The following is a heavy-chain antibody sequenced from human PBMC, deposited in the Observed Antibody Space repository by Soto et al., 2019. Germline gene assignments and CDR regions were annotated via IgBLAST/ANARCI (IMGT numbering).Heavy chain of an antibody. J-gene: IGHJ6*02. CDR3: ARDSRYYDFWSGHNYYGMDV. D-gene: IGHD3-3*01. Sequence: EVQLVESGGGLVKPGGSLRLSCAASGFTFSSYSMNWVRQAPGKGLEWVSSISSSSSYIYYADSVKGRFTISRDNAKNSLYLQMNRLRAEDTAVYYCARDSRYYDFWSGHNYYGMDVWGQGTTVTVSS. V-gene: IGHV3-21*01. CDR2: ISSSSSYI. CDR1: GFTFSSYS.